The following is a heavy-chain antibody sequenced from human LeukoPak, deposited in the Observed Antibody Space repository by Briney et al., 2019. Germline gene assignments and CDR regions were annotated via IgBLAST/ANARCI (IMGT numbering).Heavy chain of an antibody. CDR3: AKDIYSSGWYRGFDY. V-gene: IGHV3-30*02. J-gene: IGHJ4*02. D-gene: IGHD6-19*01. CDR1: GFTFSSYG. CDR2: IRYDGSNK. Sequence: GGSLRLSCAASGFTFSSYGMHWVRQAPGKGLEWVAFIRYDGSNKYYADSVKGRFTISRDNSKNTLYLQMNSLRAEDTAVYYCAKDIYSSGWYRGFDYWGQGTLVTVSS.